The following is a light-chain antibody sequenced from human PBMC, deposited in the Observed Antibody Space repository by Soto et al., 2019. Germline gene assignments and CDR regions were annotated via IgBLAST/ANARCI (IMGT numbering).Light chain of an antibody. Sequence: DIQMTQSPSTLSASVGERVTITCRASQSISSWLAWYQQKPGKAPKLLIYDASSLESGVPSRFSGSGSGTESTLTISSLQPDDFATYYCQQYNSYLFTFGPGPKVDIK. J-gene: IGKJ3*01. CDR3: QQYNSYLFT. CDR1: QSISSW. V-gene: IGKV1-5*01. CDR2: DAS.